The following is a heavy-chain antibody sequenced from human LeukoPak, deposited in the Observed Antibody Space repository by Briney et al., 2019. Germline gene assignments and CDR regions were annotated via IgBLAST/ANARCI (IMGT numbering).Heavy chain of an antibody. CDR3: AREAVVVVAFDY. D-gene: IGHD2-15*01. Sequence: GRSLRLSSAASGFTFSSYAMHWVRQAPGKGLEWVAVISYDGSNKYYADSVKGRFTISRDNSKNTLYLQMNSLRAEDTAVYYCAREAVVVVAFDYWGQGTLVTVSS. CDR2: ISYDGSNK. CDR1: GFTFSSYA. V-gene: IGHV3-30-3*01. J-gene: IGHJ4*02.